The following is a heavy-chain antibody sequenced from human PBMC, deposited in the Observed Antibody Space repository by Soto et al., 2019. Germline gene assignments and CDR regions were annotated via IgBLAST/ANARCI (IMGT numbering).Heavy chain of an antibody. V-gene: IGHV3-72*01. CDR2: TRNKANSYTT. CDR1: GFTFSDHY. CDR3: ARTMLYGYYYYYGMDV. J-gene: IGHJ6*02. Sequence: GSLRLSCAASGFTFSDHYMDWVRQAPGKGLEWVGRTRNKANSYTTAYAASVKGRFTISRDDSKNSLCLQMNSLKTEDTAVYYCARTMLYGYYYYYGMDVWGQGTTVTVSS. D-gene: IGHD2-8*01.